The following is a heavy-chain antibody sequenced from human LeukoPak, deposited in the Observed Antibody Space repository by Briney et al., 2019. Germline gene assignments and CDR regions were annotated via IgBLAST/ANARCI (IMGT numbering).Heavy chain of an antibody. V-gene: IGHV3-23*01. CDR2: ISGSGGST. D-gene: IGHD3-3*01. J-gene: IGHJ6*02. Sequence: RSGGSLRLSCAASGFTFSSYAMSWVRQAPGKGLEWVSAISGSGGSTYYADSVKGRFTISRDNSKNTLYLQMNSLRAEDTAVYYCAKDRMYYDFWSGYYRQGDRMGMDVWGQGTTVTVSS. CDR1: GFTFSSYA. CDR3: AKDRMYYDFWSGYYRQGDRMGMDV.